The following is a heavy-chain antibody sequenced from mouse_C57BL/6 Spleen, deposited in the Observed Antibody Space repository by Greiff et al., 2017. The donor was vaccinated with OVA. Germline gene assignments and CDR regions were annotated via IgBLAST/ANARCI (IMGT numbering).Heavy chain of an antibody. J-gene: IGHJ1*03. D-gene: IGHD1-1*01. Sequence: EVKLVESGGGLVKPGGSLKLSCAASGFTFSDYGMHWVRQAPEKGLEWVAYISSGSSTIYYADTVKGRFTISRDNAKNTLFLQMTSLRSEDTAMYYCARTVPFLLRYPHWYCDVWGTGTTVTVSS. CDR3: ARTVPFLLRYPHWYCDV. V-gene: IGHV5-17*01. CDR2: ISSGSSTI. CDR1: GFTFSDYG.